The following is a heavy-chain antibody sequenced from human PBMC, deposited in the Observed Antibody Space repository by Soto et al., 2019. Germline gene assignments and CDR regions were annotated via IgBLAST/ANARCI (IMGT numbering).Heavy chain of an antibody. V-gene: IGHV4-31*03. CDR3: ARVKVYSSSWTAYDAFDI. CDR2: IYYSGST. D-gene: IGHD6-13*01. Sequence: TLSLTCTVSGGSISSGGYYWSWIRQHPGKGLEWIGYIYYSGSTYYNPSLKSRVTISVDTSKNQFSLKLSSVTAADTAVYYCARVKVYSSSWTAYDAFDIWGQGTMVTVSS. J-gene: IGHJ3*02. CDR1: GGSISSGGYY.